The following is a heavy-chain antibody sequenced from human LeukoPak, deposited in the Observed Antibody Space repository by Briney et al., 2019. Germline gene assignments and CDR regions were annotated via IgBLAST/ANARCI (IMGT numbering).Heavy chain of an antibody. CDR2: INHSGST. J-gene: IGHJ6*03. V-gene: IGHV4-34*01. D-gene: IGHD1-26*01. CDR1: GGSISSYY. CDR3: ARVAGATPPHYYYYYMDV. Sequence: SETLSLTCTVSGGSISSYYWSWIRQPPGKGLEWIGEINHSGSTNYNPSLKSRVTISVDTSKNQFSLKLSSVTAADTAVYYCARVAGATPPHYYYYYMDVWGKGTTVTVSS.